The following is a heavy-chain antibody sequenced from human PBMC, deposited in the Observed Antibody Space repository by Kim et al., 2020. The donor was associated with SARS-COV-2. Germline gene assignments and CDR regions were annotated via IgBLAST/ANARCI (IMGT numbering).Heavy chain of an antibody. V-gene: IGHV4-39*01. Sequence: SETLSLTCTVSGGSISSSSYYWGWIRQPPGKGLEWIGSIYYSGSTYYNPSLKSRVTISVDTSKNQFSLKLSSVTAADTAVYYCARQGTNYDFWSGYFHSDDYWGQGTLVTVSS. J-gene: IGHJ4*02. CDR3: ARQGTNYDFWSGYFHSDDY. D-gene: IGHD3-3*01. CDR2: IYYSGST. CDR1: GGSISSSSYY.